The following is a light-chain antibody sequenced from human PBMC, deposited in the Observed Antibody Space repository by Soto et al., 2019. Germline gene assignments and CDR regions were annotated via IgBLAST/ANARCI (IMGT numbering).Light chain of an antibody. V-gene: IGKV3-15*01. Sequence: EIVMTQSPATLSVSPGERATLSCRASQSVGSNLAWYQQKPGQAPRLLIYGASTRATGIPARFSGSGSGTEFHLTNSSLQSEDFAIYFCQQNNNWPPDRTFGQGTKVEIK. J-gene: IGKJ1*01. CDR2: GAS. CDR3: QQNNNWPPDRT. CDR1: QSVGSN.